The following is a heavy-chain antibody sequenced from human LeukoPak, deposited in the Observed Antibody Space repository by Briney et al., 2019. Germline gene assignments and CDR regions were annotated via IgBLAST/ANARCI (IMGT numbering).Heavy chain of an antibody. V-gene: IGHV3-23*01. CDR1: GFTFSSYA. CDR2: ISGSGGST. J-gene: IGHJ4*02. D-gene: IGHD6-19*01. Sequence: GGSLRLSCAASGFTFSSYAMSWVRQPPGKGLEWVSGISGSGGSTYYADSVKGRFTISRDNAKNSLYLQMNSLRAEDTALYYCANSRAVAGKFDYWGQGTLVTVSS. CDR3: ANSRAVAGKFDY.